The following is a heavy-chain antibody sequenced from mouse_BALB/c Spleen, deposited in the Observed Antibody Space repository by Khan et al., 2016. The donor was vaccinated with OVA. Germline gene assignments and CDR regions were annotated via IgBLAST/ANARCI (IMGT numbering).Heavy chain of an antibody. J-gene: IGHJ1*02. CDR3: ARDTTVESYWYFDV. Sequence: VELVESGPGLVAPSQSLSITCTVSGFSLTSYGVHWVRQPPGKGLEWLGVIWAGGSTNYNSALLSRLSISKDNSKSQVFLKMNSLQTDDTAMYYCARDTTVESYWYFDVWGAGNTVTVSS. V-gene: IGHV2-9*02. D-gene: IGHD1-1*01. CDR1: GFSLTSYG. CDR2: IWAGGST.